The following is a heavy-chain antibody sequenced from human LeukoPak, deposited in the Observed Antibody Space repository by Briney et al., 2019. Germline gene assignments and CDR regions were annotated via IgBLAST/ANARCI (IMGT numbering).Heavy chain of an antibody. J-gene: IGHJ6*03. CDR3: ARELYYYYYMDV. CDR2: MNPNSGNT. CDR1: GYTFTGYY. V-gene: IGHV1-8*02. Sequence: GASVKVSCKASGYTFTGYYMHWVRQAPGQGLEWMGWMNPNSGNTGYAQKFQGRVTMTRNTSISTAYMELSSLRSEDTAVYYCARELYYYYYMDVWGKGTTVTVSS.